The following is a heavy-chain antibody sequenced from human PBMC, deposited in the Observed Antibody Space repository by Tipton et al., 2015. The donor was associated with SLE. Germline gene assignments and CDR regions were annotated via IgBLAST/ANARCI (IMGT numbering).Heavy chain of an antibody. Sequence: SLRLSCAASGFTFSDYYMSWIRQAPGKGLEWVSYISSSGSTIYYADSVKGRFTISRDNAKNSLYLQMNSLRAEDTAVYYCARDRSSPGSDFDYWGQGTLVTVSS. CDR3: ARDRSSPGSDFDY. CDR2: ISSSGSTI. V-gene: IGHV3-11*01. D-gene: IGHD6-13*01. J-gene: IGHJ4*02. CDR1: GFTFSDYY.